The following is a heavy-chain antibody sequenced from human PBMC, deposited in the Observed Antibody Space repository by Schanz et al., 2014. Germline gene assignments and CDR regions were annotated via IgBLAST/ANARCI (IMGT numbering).Heavy chain of an antibody. CDR1: GFTFSSYS. CDR2: INSDGSTT. J-gene: IGHJ4*02. Sequence: VRLVESGGGLVQPGGSLRLSCAASGFTFSSYSMSWVRQAPGKGLVWVSRINSDGSTTIYADSVKGRFTISRDSARNSLYLQMSSLRAEDTAVYYCARGTPFLCDYWGQGTLVTVSS. V-gene: IGHV3-74*01. D-gene: IGHD3-16*01. CDR3: ARGTPFLCDY.